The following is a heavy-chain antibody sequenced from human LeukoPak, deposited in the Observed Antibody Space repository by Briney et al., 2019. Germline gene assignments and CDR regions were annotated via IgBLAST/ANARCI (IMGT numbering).Heavy chain of an antibody. CDR1: GYTFTSYG. J-gene: IGHJ4*02. CDR3: ARARGYDYVWGSYRSPDFDY. Sequence: ASVKVSCKASGYTFTSYGISWVRQAPGQGLEWMGWISAYNGNTNYAQKLQGRVTMTTDTSTSTAYMELRSLRSDATAVYYCARARGYDYVWGSYRSPDFDYWGQGTLVTVSS. V-gene: IGHV1-18*01. D-gene: IGHD3-16*02. CDR2: ISAYNGNT.